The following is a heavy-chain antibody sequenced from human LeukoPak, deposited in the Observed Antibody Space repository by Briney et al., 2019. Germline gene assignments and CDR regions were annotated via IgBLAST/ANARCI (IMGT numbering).Heavy chain of an antibody. Sequence: GGSLRLSCAASGFSFSSYAMNWVRQAPGKGLEWVSIIFGNGDTTYYADSVKGRFTVSRDNSKDTLYLQMNSLRAEDTAVYYCARDQMATIRWDNYFDYWGQGTLVTVSS. CDR2: IFGNGDTT. V-gene: IGHV3-23*01. D-gene: IGHD5-24*01. CDR1: GFSFSSYA. CDR3: ARDQMATIRWDNYFDY. J-gene: IGHJ4*02.